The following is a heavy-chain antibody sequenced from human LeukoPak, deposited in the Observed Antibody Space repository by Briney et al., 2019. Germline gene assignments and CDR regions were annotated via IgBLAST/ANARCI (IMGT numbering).Heavy chain of an antibody. V-gene: IGHV3-73*01. Sequence: GGSLRLSCAASGFTFSSYWMSWVRQASGKGLEWVGRIRSKANSYATAYAASVKGRFTISRDDSKNTAYLQMNSLKTEDTAVYSCARGADGVSSNSRGWFDPWGQGTLVTVSS. D-gene: IGHD2-15*01. J-gene: IGHJ5*02. CDR2: IRSKANSYAT. CDR3: ARGADGVSSNSRGWFDP. CDR1: GFTFSSYW.